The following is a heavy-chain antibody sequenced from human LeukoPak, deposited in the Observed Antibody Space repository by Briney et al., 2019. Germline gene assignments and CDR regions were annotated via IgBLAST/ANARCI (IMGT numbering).Heavy chain of an antibody. Sequence: SETLSLTCTVSGGSISSSSYYWGWIRQPRGKRLEWIGSIYYSGSTYYNPSLKSRVTISVDTSKNQFSLKLSSVTAADTAVYYCARVSPTTVFAFDIWGQGTMVTVSS. CDR2: IYYSGST. D-gene: IGHD4-17*01. J-gene: IGHJ3*02. CDR3: ARVSPTTVFAFDI. V-gene: IGHV4-39*07. CDR1: GGSISSSSYY.